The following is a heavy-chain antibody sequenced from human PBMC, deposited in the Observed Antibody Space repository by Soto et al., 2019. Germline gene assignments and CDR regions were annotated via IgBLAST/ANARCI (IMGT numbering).Heavy chain of an antibody. CDR3: ARGCSGGSSCYPNYGIHX. CDR1: GGTFSSYA. V-gene: IGHV1-69*13. Sequence: SVKVSCNASGGTFSSYAISWVRQAPGQGLEWMGGIIPIFGTANYAQKFQGRVTITADESTSTAYMELSSLRSEDTAVYYCARGCSGGSSCYPNYGIHXWGQVTLGTVS. D-gene: IGHD2-15*01. CDR2: IIPIFGTA. J-gene: IGHJ6*02.